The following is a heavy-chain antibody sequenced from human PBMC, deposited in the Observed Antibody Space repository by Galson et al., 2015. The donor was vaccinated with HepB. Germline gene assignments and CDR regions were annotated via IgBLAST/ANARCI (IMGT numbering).Heavy chain of an antibody. D-gene: IGHD2-2*01. CDR1: VGSISRGGYY. V-gene: IGHV4-31*03. Sequence: TLSLACTVSVGSISRGGYYWTWIRQYPGKGLEWIGYIYYSGSTSYNPSLKSRVTISVDRSSNQFSLKLTSVTAADSAVYYCAREITSWYWFDPWGQGTLVTVSS. CDR2: IYYSGST. CDR3: AREITSWYWFDP. J-gene: IGHJ5*02.